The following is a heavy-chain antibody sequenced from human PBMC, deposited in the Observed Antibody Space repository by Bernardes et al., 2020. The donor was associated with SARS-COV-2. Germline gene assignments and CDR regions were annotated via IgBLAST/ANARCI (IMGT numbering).Heavy chain of an antibody. D-gene: IGHD2-15*01. CDR1: GFTFGDYA. Sequence: GGSLRLSCAASGFTFGDYAMHWVRQAPGKGLEWVSGISWNSGSIGYADSVKGRFTISRDNAKNSLYLQMNSLRAEDTALYYCAKELLPLYGMDVWGQGTTVTVSS. V-gene: IGHV3-9*01. CDR3: AKELLPLYGMDV. CDR2: ISWNSGSI. J-gene: IGHJ6*02.